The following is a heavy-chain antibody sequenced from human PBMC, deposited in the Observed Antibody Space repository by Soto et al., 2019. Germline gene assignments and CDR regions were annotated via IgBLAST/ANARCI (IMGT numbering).Heavy chain of an antibody. CDR3: VQGASTAHQPLDS. CDR1: GFIFRNFG. J-gene: IGHJ4*02. V-gene: IGHV3-30*03. CDR2: ISGDGNDK. Sequence: QVQLVESGGGVVQPGRSLRLSCAASGFIFRNFGMHWVPRAPGKGLEWVATISGDGNDKYYPDSMKGRFTISRDNFNNTLYLQLNSLRPEDAAVYHCVQGASTAHQPLDSWGQGVLVTVSS. D-gene: IGHD1-26*01.